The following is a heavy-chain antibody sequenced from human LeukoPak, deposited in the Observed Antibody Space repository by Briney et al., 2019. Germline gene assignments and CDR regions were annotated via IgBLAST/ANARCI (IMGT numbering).Heavy chain of an antibody. V-gene: IGHV3-21*01. CDR2: ISSSSSYI. CDR1: GFTFSRYW. CDR3: ARAPARYCSSTSCYGFDP. D-gene: IGHD2-2*01. Sequence: GGSLRLSCVASGFTFSRYWMHWVRQAPGKGLEWVSSISSSSSYIYYADSVKGRFTISRDNAKNSLYLQMNSLRAEDTAVYYCARAPARYCSSTSCYGFDPWGQGALVTVSS. J-gene: IGHJ5*02.